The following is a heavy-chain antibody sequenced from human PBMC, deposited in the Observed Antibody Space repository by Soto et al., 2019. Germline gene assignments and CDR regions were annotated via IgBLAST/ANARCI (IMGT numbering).Heavy chain of an antibody. Sequence: SETLSLTCTVSGGSISSGGYCWTWIRQHPVKGLEWMGHIYYSGSTSYNPSLKSRVTISIDTSKNQFSLKLTSVTAADTAVYYCARDGDYFGSGSPPLLSKWGQGTLVTVSS. CDR3: ARDGDYFGSGSPPLLSK. CDR1: GGSISSGGYC. CDR2: IYYSGST. J-gene: IGHJ4*02. D-gene: IGHD3-10*01. V-gene: IGHV4-31*03.